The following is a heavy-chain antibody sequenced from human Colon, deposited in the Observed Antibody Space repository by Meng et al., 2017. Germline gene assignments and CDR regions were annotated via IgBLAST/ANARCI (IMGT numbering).Heavy chain of an antibody. J-gene: IGHJ2*01. Sequence: VRLQESGPGLGKPSQTFALTRTVSGATINSGGYFWTWIRQLPGKGLEWIGYIDDSGTTKYNPSLKNSLTISRDTSKNEFSLKLGSVTAADTAVYYCARQVGKYWYFDVWGRGTLVTVSS. CDR1: GATINSGGYF. CDR3: ARQVGKYWYFDV. V-gene: IGHV4-31*01. CDR2: IDDSGTT. D-gene: IGHD2-2*01.